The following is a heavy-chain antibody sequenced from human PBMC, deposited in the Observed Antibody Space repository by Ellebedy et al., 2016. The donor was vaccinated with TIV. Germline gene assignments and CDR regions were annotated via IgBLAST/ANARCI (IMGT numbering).Heavy chain of an antibody. D-gene: IGHD1-26*01. Sequence: LRLSCTVSGGSISSGGYYWSWIRQHPGKGLEWIGYIYYSGSTYYSPSLKSRITISVDTSKNQFSLKLSSVTAADTAVYYCARNPREIYFDYWGQGTLVTVSS. CDR2: IYYSGST. J-gene: IGHJ4*02. V-gene: IGHV4-31*03. CDR1: GGSISSGGYY. CDR3: ARNPREIYFDY.